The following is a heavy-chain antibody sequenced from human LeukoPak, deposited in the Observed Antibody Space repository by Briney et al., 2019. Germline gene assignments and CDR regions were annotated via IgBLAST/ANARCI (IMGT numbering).Heavy chain of an antibody. CDR3: ARGASVGISSA. CDR2: ISSSSSTI. Sequence: GGSLRLSCAASGFTFSSYSMNWVRQAPGKGLEWVSYISSSSSTIYYADSVKGRFTISRDNAKNSLYLQMNSLRAEDTAVYYCARGASVGISSAWGQGTLVTVSS. D-gene: IGHD1-14*01. V-gene: IGHV3-48*01. J-gene: IGHJ4*02. CDR1: GFTFSSYS.